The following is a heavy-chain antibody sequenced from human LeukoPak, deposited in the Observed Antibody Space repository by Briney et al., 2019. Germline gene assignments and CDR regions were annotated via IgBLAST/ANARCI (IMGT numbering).Heavy chain of an antibody. CDR1: GFTFSSYA. CDR3: ARDVYYYDSSGYYDY. J-gene: IGHJ4*02. Sequence: PGGSLRLSCAASGFTFSSYAMHWVRQAPGKGLEWVAVISYDGSNKYYADSVKGRFTISRDNSKNTLYLQMTSLRAEDTAVYYCARDVYYYDSSGYYDYWGQGTLVTVSS. V-gene: IGHV3-30-3*01. CDR2: ISYDGSNK. D-gene: IGHD3-22*01.